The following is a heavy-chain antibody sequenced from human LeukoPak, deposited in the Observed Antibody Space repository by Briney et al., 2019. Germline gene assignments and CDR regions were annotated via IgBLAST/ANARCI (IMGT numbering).Heavy chain of an antibody. CDR1: GYTFTSNY. D-gene: IGHD6-13*01. V-gene: IGHV1-46*01. CDR3: ARVPDSGSWYVGFDY. CDR2: ISPSGGST. J-gene: IGHJ4*02. Sequence: ASVKVSCKAFGYTFTSNYMHWVRQAPGQGPEWMGVISPSGGSTTYAQKFQGRVTLTRDMSTSTDYLELSSLRSEDTAVYYCARVPDSGSWYVGFDYWGQGTLVTVSS.